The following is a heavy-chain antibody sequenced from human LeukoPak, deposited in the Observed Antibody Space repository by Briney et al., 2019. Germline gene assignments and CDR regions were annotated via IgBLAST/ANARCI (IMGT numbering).Heavy chain of an antibody. CDR2: ISSSSSYI. D-gene: IGHD2-2*01. J-gene: IGHJ4*02. Sequence: GGSLRLSCAASGFTFSSYSMNWVRQAPGKGLEWVSSISSSSSYIYYADSGKGRFTISRDNAKNSLYLQMNSLRAEDTAVYYCARDRFIVVVPAAIDYWGQGTLVTVSS. CDR3: ARDRFIVVVPAAIDY. V-gene: IGHV3-21*01. CDR1: GFTFSSYS.